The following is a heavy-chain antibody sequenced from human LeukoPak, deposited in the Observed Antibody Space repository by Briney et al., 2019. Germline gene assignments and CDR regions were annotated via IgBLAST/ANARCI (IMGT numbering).Heavy chain of an antibody. V-gene: IGHV1-24*01. J-gene: IGHJ4*02. Sequence: ASVKVSCKXSGYTLTELSMHWVRQAPGKGLEWMGGFDPEDGETIYAQKFQGRVTMTEDTSTDTAYTELSSLRSEDTAVYYCATTLPDYYDSSGYYYYWGQGTLVTVSS. CDR3: ATTLPDYYDSSGYYYY. CDR2: FDPEDGET. CDR1: GYTLTELS. D-gene: IGHD3-22*01.